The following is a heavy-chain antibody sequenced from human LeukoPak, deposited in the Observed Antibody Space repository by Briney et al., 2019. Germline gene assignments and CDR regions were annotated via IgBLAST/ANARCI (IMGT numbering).Heavy chain of an antibody. J-gene: IGHJ6*02. CDR1: GGSLSSYY. CDR3: ARYDYYYGMDV. V-gene: IGHV4-59*01. Sequence: SETLSLTCTVSGGSLSSYYWSWIRQPPGKGLEGIGYIYYSGSTNYNPSLKSRVTISVDTSKNQFSLKLSSVTAADTAVYYCARYDYYYGMDVWGQGTTVTVSS. CDR2: IYYSGST.